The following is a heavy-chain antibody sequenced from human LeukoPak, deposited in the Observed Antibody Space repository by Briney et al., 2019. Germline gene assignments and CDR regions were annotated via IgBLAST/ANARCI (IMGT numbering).Heavy chain of an antibody. CDR2: IGTAGDT. D-gene: IGHD2-15*01. CDR3: ARATVGLDY. CDR1: GFTFSSYD. J-gene: IGHJ4*02. V-gene: IGHV3-13*04. Sequence: GGSLRLSCAASGFTFSSYDMHWVRQATGKGLEWVSTIGTAGDTYYSGSVKGRFTISRENAKNALYLQMNGLRAADTAVYYCARATVGLDYWGQGTLVTVSS.